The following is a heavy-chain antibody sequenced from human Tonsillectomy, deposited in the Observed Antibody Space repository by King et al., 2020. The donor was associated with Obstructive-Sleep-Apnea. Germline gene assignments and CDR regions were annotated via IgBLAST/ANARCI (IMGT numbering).Heavy chain of an antibody. J-gene: IGHJ4*02. CDR1: GFSLSTSGMC. D-gene: IGHD1-26*01. CDR3: ARMAPPLVGATPYYFDY. Sequence: VTLQESGPALVKPTQTLTLTCTFSGFSLSTSGMCVSWIRQPPGKALEWLARIDWDDDKYYSTSLKTRLTISKDTSKNQVVLTMTNMDPVDTATYYCARMAPPLVGATPYYFDYWGQGTLVTVSS. CDR2: IDWDDDK. V-gene: IGHV2-70*15.